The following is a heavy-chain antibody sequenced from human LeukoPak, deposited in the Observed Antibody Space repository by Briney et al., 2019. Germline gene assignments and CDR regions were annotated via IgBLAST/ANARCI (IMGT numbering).Heavy chain of an antibody. Sequence: PGGSLRLSCAASGFTFSSYAMSWVRQAPGKGLEWVSAISGSGGSTYYADSVKGRFTISRDNSKNTLYLQMNSLRAEDTAVYYCAKEVPSGSSGGSCYDYWGQGTLVTVSS. D-gene: IGHD2-15*01. J-gene: IGHJ4*02. CDR1: GFTFSSYA. CDR2: ISGSGGST. V-gene: IGHV3-23*01. CDR3: AKEVPSGSSGGSCYDY.